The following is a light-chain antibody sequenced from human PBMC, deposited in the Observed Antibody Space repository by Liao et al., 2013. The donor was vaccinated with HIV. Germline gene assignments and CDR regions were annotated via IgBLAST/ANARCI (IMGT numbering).Light chain of an antibody. CDR2: YDS. CDR3: QVWDSSTDHVL. CDR1: NIGNKS. V-gene: IGLV3-21*04. Sequence: SYVLTQSPSVSVAPGKTARITCGGNNIGNKSVHWYRQKPGQAPVLVIYYDSDRPSGIPERFSGSNSGITATLTISRVEAGDEADYYCQVWDSSTDHVLFGGGTKLTVL. J-gene: IGLJ2*01.